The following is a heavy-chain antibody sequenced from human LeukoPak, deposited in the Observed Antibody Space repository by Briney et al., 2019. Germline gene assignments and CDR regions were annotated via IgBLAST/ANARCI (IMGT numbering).Heavy chain of an antibody. Sequence: PGGSLRLSCAASGFTFSSYSMNWVRQAPGKGLEWVSSISSSSSYIYYADSVKGRFTISRDNAKNSLYLQMNSLRAEDTAVYYCARDGYCSSTSCYFSYYYGMDVWGQGTTVTVSS. V-gene: IGHV3-21*01. CDR1: GFTFSSYS. J-gene: IGHJ6*02. CDR2: ISSSSSYI. CDR3: ARDGYCSSTSCYFSYYYGMDV. D-gene: IGHD2-2*01.